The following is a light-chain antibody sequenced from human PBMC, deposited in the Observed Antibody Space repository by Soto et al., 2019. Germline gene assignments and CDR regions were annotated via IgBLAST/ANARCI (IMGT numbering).Light chain of an antibody. V-gene: IGKV3-20*01. J-gene: IGKJ3*01. CDR3: QQYGSSPFT. CDR1: QSVSSSY. Sequence: EIVLTQSPGTLSLSPGERATRSCRASQSVSSSYLAWYQQKPGHAPRLLIYGASSRATGIPDRFSGSGSGTDFTLTISRLEPEDFAVYYCQQYGSSPFTFGPGTEVDIK. CDR2: GAS.